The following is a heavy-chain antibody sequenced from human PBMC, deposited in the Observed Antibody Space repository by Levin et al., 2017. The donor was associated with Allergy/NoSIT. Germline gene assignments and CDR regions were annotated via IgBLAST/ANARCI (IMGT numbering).Heavy chain of an antibody. CDR2: IYSGGST. CDR3: ARDGAAARTGSWG. CDR1: GFTVSNNY. V-gene: IGHV3-53*01. D-gene: IGHD6-13*01. J-gene: IGHJ4*02. Sequence: GGSLRLSCAASGFTVSNNYMIWVRQAPGKGLEWVSLIYSGGSTYYADSVKGRFTISRDNSKNIVYLQMNSLRADDTAVYYGARDGAAARTGSWGWGKGTLVTVSS.